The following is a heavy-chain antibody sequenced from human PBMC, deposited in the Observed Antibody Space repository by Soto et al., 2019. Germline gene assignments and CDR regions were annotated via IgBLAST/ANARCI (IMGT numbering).Heavy chain of an antibody. CDR1: GGSISSYY. CDR3: ARLASSSWSTYYFDY. CDR2: IYYSGST. Sequence: SETLSLTYTVSGGSISSYYWSWIRQPPGKGLEWIGYIYYSGSTNYNPSLKSRVTISVDTSKNQFSLKLSSVTAADTAVYYCARLASSSWSTYYFDYWGQGTLVT. J-gene: IGHJ4*02. V-gene: IGHV4-59*01. D-gene: IGHD6-13*01.